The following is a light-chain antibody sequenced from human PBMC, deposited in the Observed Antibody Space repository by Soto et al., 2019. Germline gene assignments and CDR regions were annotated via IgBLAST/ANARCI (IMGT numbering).Light chain of an antibody. Sequence: DIQMPQSPSSLSASVRDRVTITCQASQDISNYLNWYQQKPGKAPKLLIYDASNLETGVPSRFSGSGSETDFTLTISSLQPEDFATYYCQQYDSFSVTFGQGTKVDIK. V-gene: IGKV1-33*01. J-gene: IGKJ1*01. CDR1: QDISNY. CDR2: DAS. CDR3: QQYDSFSVT.